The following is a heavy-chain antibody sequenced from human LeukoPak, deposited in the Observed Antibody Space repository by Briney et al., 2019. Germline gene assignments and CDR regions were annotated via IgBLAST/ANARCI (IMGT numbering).Heavy chain of an antibody. J-gene: IGHJ4*02. CDR1: RFTFNTCA. D-gene: IGHD2-15*01. CDR3: ARVKRDCSGGTCYSYDY. Sequence: GGSLRLSCVTSRFTFNTCAVSWVREAPGKGLEWVSAISSNGDFTYYADSVRGRFTISRDNSKNTVFLQMNGLRAEDTAVYYCARVKRDCSGGTCYSYDYWGQGTLVTVSS. CDR2: ISSNGDFT. V-gene: IGHV3-23*01.